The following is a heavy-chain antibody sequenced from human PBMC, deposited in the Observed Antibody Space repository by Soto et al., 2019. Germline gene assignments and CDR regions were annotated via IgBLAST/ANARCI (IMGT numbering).Heavy chain of an antibody. CDR2: ISFNATNG. Sequence: PTGSLRLSCAASGYTFSHFAMHWVRQAPGKGLEWISVISFNATNGFFADSVKGRFSISRDNSANRLYLQMTNLRPEDTAIYYCAGDRGRGYFTGCLCYLGLDHWGHGNPVTVSS. V-gene: IGHV3-30-3*01. D-gene: IGHD2-8*02. CDR3: AGDRGRGYFTGCLCYLGLDH. CDR1: GYTFSHFA. J-gene: IGHJ4*01.